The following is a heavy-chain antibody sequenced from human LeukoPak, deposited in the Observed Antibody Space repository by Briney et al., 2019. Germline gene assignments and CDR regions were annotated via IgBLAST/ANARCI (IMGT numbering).Heavy chain of an antibody. CDR2: IYYSGST. CDR1: GGSISSYY. CDR3: AGGGFVLRPYRGVRGVPDY. Sequence: PSETLSLTCTVSGGSISSYYWSWIRQPPGKGLEWIGYIYYSGSTNYNPSLKSRVTISVDTSKNQFSLKLSSVTAADTAVYYCAGGGFVLRPYRGVRGVPDYWGQGTLVTVSS. J-gene: IGHJ4*02. V-gene: IGHV4-59*08. D-gene: IGHD3-10*01.